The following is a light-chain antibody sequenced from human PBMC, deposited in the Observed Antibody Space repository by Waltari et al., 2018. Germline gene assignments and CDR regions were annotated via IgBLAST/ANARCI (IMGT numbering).Light chain of an antibody. CDR3: QQYLSAPRT. V-gene: IGKV4-1*01. J-gene: IGKJ2*02. CDR1: ESVIYDSDNKNY. CDR2: WAS. Sequence: DIVMTQSPDSLAVSLGERATINCKSSESVIYDSDNKNYVAWYQQKPGQPPKLLIHWASIREGGVPDRVSGSGSGTDFTLTISSLQAEDVAVYYCQQYLSAPRTFGQGTVLEIK.